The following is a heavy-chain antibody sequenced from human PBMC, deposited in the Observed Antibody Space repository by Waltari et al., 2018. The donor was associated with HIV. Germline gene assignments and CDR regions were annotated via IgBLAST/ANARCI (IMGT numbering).Heavy chain of an antibody. CDR2: ISRSDLET. CDR1: DFNVTPFD. CDR3: VRVAATASAPFDL. Sequence: EVQLSESGGGLVQPGESMRLSCVGSDFNVTPFDMAWVRQTPGRGLHWISSISRSDLETYYADSVKGRFSVSRDDAENTLHLHMDRLTVDDTALYYCVRVAATASAPFDLWGQGTLVTVSS. J-gene: IGHJ4*02. V-gene: IGHV3-23*01. D-gene: IGHD3-3*01.